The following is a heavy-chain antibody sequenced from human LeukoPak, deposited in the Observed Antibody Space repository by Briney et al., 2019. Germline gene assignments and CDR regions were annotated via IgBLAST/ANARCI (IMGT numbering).Heavy chain of an antibody. CDR3: ARLIYGGNPNDAFDI. D-gene: IGHD4-23*01. CDR1: GCSISSGYY. J-gene: IGHJ3*02. CDR2: IYHSGST. V-gene: IGHV4-38-2*02. Sequence: SETLSLTCTVSGCSISSGYYWGWIRQPPGKGLEWIGSIYHSGSTYYNPSLKSRVTISVDTSKNQFSLKLSSVTAADTAVYYCARLIYGGNPNDAFDIWGQGTMVTVSS.